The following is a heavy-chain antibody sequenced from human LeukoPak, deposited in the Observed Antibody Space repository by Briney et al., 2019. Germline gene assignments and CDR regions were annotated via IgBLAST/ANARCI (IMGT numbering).Heavy chain of an antibody. V-gene: IGHV3-23*01. J-gene: IGHJ4*02. CDR2: ISGSGGST. CDR1: GFTFSSYA. Sequence: GGSLRLSCAASGFTFSSYAMSWVRQAPGKGLEWVSAISGSGGSTYYADSVKGRFTISRDNSKNTLYPQMNSLRAEDTAVYYCAKGVGYSSGLYFDYWGQGTLVTVSS. D-gene: IGHD6-19*01. CDR3: AKGVGYSSGLYFDY.